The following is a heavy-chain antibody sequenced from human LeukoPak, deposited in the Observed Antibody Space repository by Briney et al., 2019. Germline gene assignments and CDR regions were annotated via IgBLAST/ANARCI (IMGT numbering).Heavy chain of an antibody. V-gene: IGHV1-24*01. J-gene: IGHJ2*01. CDR2: FDPEDGET. CDR1: GYTLTELS. Sequence: ASVKVSCKVSGYTLTELSMHWVRQAPGKGLEWMGGFDPEDGETIYAQKFQGRVTMTEDTSTDTAYMELSSLRSEDTAVYYCATDPIVVPAAKAWYFDLWGRGTLVTVSS. CDR3: ATDPIVVPAAKAWYFDL. D-gene: IGHD2-2*01.